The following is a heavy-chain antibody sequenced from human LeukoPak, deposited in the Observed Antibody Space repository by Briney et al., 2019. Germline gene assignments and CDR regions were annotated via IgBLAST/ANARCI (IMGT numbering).Heavy chain of an antibody. CDR1: GDSISRNY. J-gene: IGHJ4*02. D-gene: IGHD2-15*01. Sequence: SETLSLTCTVSGDSISRNYWSWIRQPPGKGLEWIGDIHYSGITKYDPSLKGRVTMSVDTSKNQFSLKLGSVTAADTAVYYCARVQNPTWGPCSGGSCQASYFDSWGQGTLVAVSS. CDR2: IHYSGIT. V-gene: IGHV4-59*01. CDR3: ARVQNPTWGPCSGGSCQASYFDS.